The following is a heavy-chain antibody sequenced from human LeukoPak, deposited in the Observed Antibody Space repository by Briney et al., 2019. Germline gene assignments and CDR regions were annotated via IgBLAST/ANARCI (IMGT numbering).Heavy chain of an antibody. CDR2: INPNNGAT. V-gene: IGHV1-2*02. Sequence: GASVKVSCKASGYPFTGYYMHWVRQAPGQGLEWMGWINPNNGATNYAQNFQGRVTMTRDTSISTAYMELSRLRSDDTAVYYCARDAPCSGGSCLDYWGQGTLVTVSS. CDR1: GYPFTGYY. CDR3: ARDAPCSGGSCLDY. D-gene: IGHD2-15*01. J-gene: IGHJ4*02.